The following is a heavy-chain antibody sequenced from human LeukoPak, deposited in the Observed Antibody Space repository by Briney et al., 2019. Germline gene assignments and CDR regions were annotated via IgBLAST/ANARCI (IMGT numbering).Heavy chain of an antibody. D-gene: IGHD2-2*01. Sequence: GGSLRLSCAASGFTFSSHSMSWVRQAPGKGLEWVAFIRNDGRNKYHADSVKGRFTISRDNSKNTLYLQMSSLRDEDTAVYYCAKDSSTSCHDWGQGTLVTVSS. CDR3: AKDSSTSCHD. CDR2: IRNDGRNK. V-gene: IGHV3-30*02. CDR1: GFTFSSHS. J-gene: IGHJ4*02.